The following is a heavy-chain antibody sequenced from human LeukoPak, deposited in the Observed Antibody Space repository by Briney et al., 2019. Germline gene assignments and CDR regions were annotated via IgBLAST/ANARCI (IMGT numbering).Heavy chain of an antibody. CDR3: ARDGGYYYDSSGYFDY. CDR2: IGYGGADS. D-gene: IGHD3-22*01. CDR1: GFILSDYC. V-gene: IGHV3-66*02. J-gene: IGHJ4*02. Sequence: GGSLRLSCAASGFILSDYCMNWVRQAPGKGLEWVSSIGYGGADSHYADSVKGRFTISRDNSKNTLYLQMNSLRAEDTAVYYCARDGGYYYDSSGYFDYWGQGTLVTVSS.